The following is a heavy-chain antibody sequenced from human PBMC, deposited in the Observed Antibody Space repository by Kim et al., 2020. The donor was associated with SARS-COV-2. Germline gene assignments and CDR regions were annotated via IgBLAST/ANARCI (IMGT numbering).Heavy chain of an antibody. CDR3: ARVPLWFGELLYGGTRYWFDP. V-gene: IGHV4-31*03. CDR2: IYYSGST. Sequence: SETLSLTCTVSGGSISSGGYYWSWIRQHPGKGLEWIGYIYYSGSTYYNPSLKSRVTISVDTSKNQFSLKLSSVTAADTAVYYCARVPLWFGELLYGGTRYWFDPWGQGTLVTVSS. CDR1: GGSISSGGYY. J-gene: IGHJ5*02. D-gene: IGHD3-10*01.